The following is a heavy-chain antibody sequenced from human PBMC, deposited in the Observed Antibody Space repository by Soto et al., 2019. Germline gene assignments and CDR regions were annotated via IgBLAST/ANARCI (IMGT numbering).Heavy chain of an antibody. CDR3: ARDAVRLGELPKARGYYGMDV. V-gene: IGHV3-33*01. CDR2: IWYDGSNK. D-gene: IGHD3-16*01. Sequence: QVQVVESGGGVVQPGRSLRLSCAASGFTFSSYGMHWVRQAPGKGLEWVAVIWYDGSNKYYSDSVKGRFTISRDKSKSTLYLQMNSLRAEDTAVYYCARDAVRLGELPKARGYYGMDVWGQGTTVTVSS. CDR1: GFTFSSYG. J-gene: IGHJ6*02.